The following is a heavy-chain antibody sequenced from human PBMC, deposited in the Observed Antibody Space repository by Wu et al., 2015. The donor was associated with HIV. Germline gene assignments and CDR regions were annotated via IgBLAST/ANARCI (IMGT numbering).Heavy chain of an antibody. V-gene: IGHV1-8*01. CDR1: GYTFINYD. Sequence: QALLVQSGTEVKKPGASVKVSCKASGYTFINYDINWVRQATGQGLEWMGWMNPNSGNTNYAQKFKGRVTMTRATSINTAYMELSGLRSEDTAIYYCAGLIQPRASQGHLDTWGQGTLVTVSS. CDR2: MNPNSGNT. CDR3: AGLIQPRASQGHLDT. J-gene: IGHJ5*02. D-gene: IGHD3-16*01.